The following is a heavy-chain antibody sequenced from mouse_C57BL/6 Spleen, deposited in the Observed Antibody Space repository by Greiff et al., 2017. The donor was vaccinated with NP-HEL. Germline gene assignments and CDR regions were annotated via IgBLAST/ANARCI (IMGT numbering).Heavy chain of an antibody. D-gene: IGHD3-2*02. CDR3: ARSGTAQATSAMDY. CDR1: GYTFTDYY. V-gene: IGHV1-76*01. Sequence: QVQLKESGAELVRPGASVKLSCKASGYTFTDYYINRVKQRPGQGLEWIARIYPGSGNTYYNEKFKGKATLTAEKSSSTAYMQLSSLTSEDSAVYFCARSGTAQATSAMDYWGQGTSVTVSS. J-gene: IGHJ4*01. CDR2: IYPGSGNT.